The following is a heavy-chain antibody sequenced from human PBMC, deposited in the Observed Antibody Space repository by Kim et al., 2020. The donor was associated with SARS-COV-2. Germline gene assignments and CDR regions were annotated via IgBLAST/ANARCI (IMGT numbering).Heavy chain of an antibody. Sequence: SETLSLTCTVSGVSEYSENYFWAWIRQPPGKGLEWIASVSSGGSTFRSSSLKSRVTISVDTSKSHFSLKLTSVTAADTPVYYCARHLFSNFFDSWGLGTL. J-gene: IGHJ4*02. CDR3: ARHLFSNFFDS. CDR1: GVSEYSENYF. V-gene: IGHV4-39*01. D-gene: IGHD2-21*01. CDR2: VSSGGST.